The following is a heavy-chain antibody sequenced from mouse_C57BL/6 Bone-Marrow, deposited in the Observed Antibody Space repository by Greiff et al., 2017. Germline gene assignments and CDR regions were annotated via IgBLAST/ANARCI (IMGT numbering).Heavy chain of an antibody. Sequence: EVQLQQSGAELVRPGASVKLSCTASGFNFKDYYMHWVKQRPEQGLEWIGWIDPENGDTEYASKFQGKATITADTSSNTAYLQISSLTSEDTAVYYCTTRLRYYWGQGTTLTVSS. CDR1: GFNFKDYY. CDR2: IDPENGDT. D-gene: IGHD1-1*01. J-gene: IGHJ2*01. CDR3: TTRLRYY. V-gene: IGHV14-4*01.